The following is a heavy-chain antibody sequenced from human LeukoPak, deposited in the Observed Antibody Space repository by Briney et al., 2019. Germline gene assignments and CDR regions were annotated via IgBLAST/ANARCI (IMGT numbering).Heavy chain of an antibody. V-gene: IGHV4-4*09. Sequence: SETLSLTCTVSGGSISSYYWSWIRQPPGKGLEWIGYIYTSGSTNYNPSLKSRVTISVDTSKNQFSLKLSSVTAADTAVYYCARHQSIAVRFDYWGQGTLVTVSS. CDR1: GGSISSYY. CDR2: IYTSGST. D-gene: IGHD6-6*01. CDR3: ARHQSIAVRFDY. J-gene: IGHJ4*02.